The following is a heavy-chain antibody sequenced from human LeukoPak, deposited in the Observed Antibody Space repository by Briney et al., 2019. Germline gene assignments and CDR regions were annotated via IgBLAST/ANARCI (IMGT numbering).Heavy chain of an antibody. CDR1: GFTFSSYA. V-gene: IGHV3-30*04. Sequence: GRSLRLSCAASGFTFSSYAMHWVRQAPGKGLEGVAVISYDGSNKYYADSVKGRFTISRDNSKNTLYLQMNSLRAEDTAVYYCARGPVVQAGVVPAAISHYYYYGMDVWGKGTTVTVSS. CDR2: ISYDGSNK. CDR3: ARGPVVQAGVVPAAISHYYYYGMDV. D-gene: IGHD2-2*01. J-gene: IGHJ6*04.